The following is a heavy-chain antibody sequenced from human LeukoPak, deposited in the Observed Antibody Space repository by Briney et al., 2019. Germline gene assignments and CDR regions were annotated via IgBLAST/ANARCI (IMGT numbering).Heavy chain of an antibody. CDR2: IYYSGST. D-gene: IGHD6-6*01. CDR3: ARRSYSSSSEDY. CDR1: GGSISSYY. V-gene: IGHV4-39*01. Sequence: SETLSLTCTVSGGSISSYYWAWIRQPPGKGLERIGSIYYSGSTYYNPSLKSRVTISVDTSKNQFSLKLSSVTAADTAVYYCARRSYSSSSEDYWGQGTLVTVSS. J-gene: IGHJ4*02.